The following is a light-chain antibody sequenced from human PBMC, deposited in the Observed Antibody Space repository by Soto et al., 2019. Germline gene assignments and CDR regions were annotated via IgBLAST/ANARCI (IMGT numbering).Light chain of an antibody. CDR3: QQLNTYPQT. J-gene: IGKJ1*01. Sequence: DIQLSQSPSFLSASVGDRVTITCRASQGISSYLAWYQQKPGKAPNLLIYAASTLQSGVPSRFSGSGSGTEFTLTISSLQPEDFATYYCQQLNTYPQTFGQGTKVDIK. V-gene: IGKV1-9*01. CDR2: AAS. CDR1: QGISSY.